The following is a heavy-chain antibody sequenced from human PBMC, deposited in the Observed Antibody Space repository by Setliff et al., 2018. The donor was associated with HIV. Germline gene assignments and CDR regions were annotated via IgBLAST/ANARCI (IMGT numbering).Heavy chain of an antibody. CDR3: ARELYSTGKSLDF. V-gene: IGHV3-48*01. CDR1: GFRISNYV. D-gene: IGHD6-19*01. Sequence: GGSLRLSCAASGFRISNYVMNWVRQAPGKGLEWVAYISSDGGTIYYADSVKGRFTISRDNAKNSLSLQMNSLRAEDTAVYYRARELYSTGKSLDFWGQGTLVTVSS. CDR2: ISSDGGTI. J-gene: IGHJ4*02.